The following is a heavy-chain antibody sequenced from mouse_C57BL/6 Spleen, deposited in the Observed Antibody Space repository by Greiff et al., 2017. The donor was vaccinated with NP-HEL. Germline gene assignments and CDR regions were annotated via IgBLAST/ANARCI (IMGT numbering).Heavy chain of an antibody. CDR1: GYAFSSYW. D-gene: IGHD2-4*01. Sequence: QVQLQQSGAELVKPGASVKISCKASGYAFSSYWMNWVKQRPGKGLEWIGQIYPGDGDTNYNGKFKGKATLTADKSSSTAYMQLSSLTSEDSAVYFCAREERITYFDYWGQGTTLTVSS. V-gene: IGHV1-80*01. CDR2: IYPGDGDT. CDR3: AREERITYFDY. J-gene: IGHJ2*01.